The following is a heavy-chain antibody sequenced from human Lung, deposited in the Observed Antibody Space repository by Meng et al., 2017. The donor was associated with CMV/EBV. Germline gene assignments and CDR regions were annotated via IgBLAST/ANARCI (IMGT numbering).Heavy chain of an antibody. J-gene: IGHJ4*02. CDR1: GGSISSYY. CDR2: IYTSGTT. CDR3: ARAEADTGNFDY. V-gene: IGHV4-4*07. Sequence: VQLQEPAPGLGKPSGALALTCTVSGGSISSYYWSWIRQSAGKGLEWIGRIYTSGTTIYNPSLKSRLTLSLDTSKNQFSLKLNSVTAADTAVYYCARAEADTGNFDYWGQGTLVTVSS. D-gene: IGHD6-19*01.